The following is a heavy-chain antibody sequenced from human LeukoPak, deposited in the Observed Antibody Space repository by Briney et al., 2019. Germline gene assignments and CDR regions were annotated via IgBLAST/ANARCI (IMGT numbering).Heavy chain of an antibody. Sequence: SETLSLTCAVYGGSFSGYYWSWIRQPPGKGLEWIGEINHSGSTNYNPSLKSRVTISVDTSKNQFSLKLSSVTAADTAVYYCARGINYYDSSGYYYYYGMDVRGQGTTVTVSS. D-gene: IGHD3-22*01. CDR1: GGSFSGYY. CDR2: INHSGST. V-gene: IGHV4-34*01. CDR3: ARGINYYDSSGYYYYYGMDV. J-gene: IGHJ6*02.